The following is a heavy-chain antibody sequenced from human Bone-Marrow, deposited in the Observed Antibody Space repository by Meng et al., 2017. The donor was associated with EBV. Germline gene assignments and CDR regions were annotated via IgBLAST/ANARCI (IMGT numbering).Heavy chain of an antibody. D-gene: IGHD3-3*01. CDR2: ISSDGGTT. V-gene: IGHV3-74*01. Sequence: EAQLEESGGGLVQPGGSLRLSCVVSGFRISSHFMYWVRQPPGKGLVWLSRISSDGGTTNYADSVKGRFTISRDNAKNTLFLQMNNLRADDTAVYFCARDAPDYDFWGGFSPGDYWGQGTLVTVSS. CDR1: GFRISSHF. J-gene: IGHJ4*02. CDR3: ARDAPDYDFWGGFSPGDY.